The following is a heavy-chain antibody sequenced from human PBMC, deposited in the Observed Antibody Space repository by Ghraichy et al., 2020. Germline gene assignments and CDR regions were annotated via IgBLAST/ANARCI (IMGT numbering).Heavy chain of an antibody. J-gene: IGHJ3*02. D-gene: IGHD3-9*01. V-gene: IGHV3-48*02. CDR2: ISSSSSTI. CDR1: GFTFSSYS. Sequence: GGSLRLSCAASGFTFSSYSMNWVRQAPGKGLEWVSYISSSSSTIYYADSVKGRFTISRDNAKNSLYLQMNSLRDEDTAVYYCARDAPPKYYDILTGYHNAFDIWGQGTMVTVSS. CDR3: ARDAPPKYYDILTGYHNAFDI.